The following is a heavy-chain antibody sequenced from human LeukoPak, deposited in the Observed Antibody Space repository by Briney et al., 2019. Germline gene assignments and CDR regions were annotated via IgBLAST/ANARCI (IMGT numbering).Heavy chain of an antibody. D-gene: IGHD3-3*01. CDR3: ARAEVPYWSGYPYFDY. J-gene: IGHJ4*02. CDR1: GGSISSGDYY. Sequence: SETLSLTCTVSGGSISSGDYYWSWIRQPPGKGLGWIGYIYYSGSTYYNPSLKSRVTISVDTSKNQFSLKLSSVTAADTAVYYCARAEVPYWSGYPYFDYWGQGTLVTVSS. CDR2: IYYSGST. V-gene: IGHV4-30-4*08.